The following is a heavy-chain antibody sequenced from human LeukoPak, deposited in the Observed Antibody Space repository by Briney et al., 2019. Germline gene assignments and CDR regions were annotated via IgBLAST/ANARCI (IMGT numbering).Heavy chain of an antibody. J-gene: IGHJ4*02. CDR2: ISSSSSYI. D-gene: IGHD6-13*01. CDR3: ARASVSSSFDY. CDR1: GFTFSSYW. V-gene: IGHV3-21*01. Sequence: PGGSLRLSCAASGFTFSSYWMSWVRQAPGKGLEWVSSISSSSSYIYYADSVKGRFTISRDNAKNSLYLQMNSLRAEDTAVYYCARASVSSSFDYWGQGTLVTVSS.